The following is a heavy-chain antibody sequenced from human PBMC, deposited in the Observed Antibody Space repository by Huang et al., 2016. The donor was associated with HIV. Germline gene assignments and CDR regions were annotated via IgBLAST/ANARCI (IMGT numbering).Heavy chain of an antibody. CDR1: GNTFTSFH. CDR2: ISAGCGST. Sequence: QVHLVQSGAEVREPGASVKVSCRPAGNTFTSFHVHWVRPAPGQGLGWKGKISAGCGSTTYAEKCQGRISMTRDRSTGTIFLELRSLRSEDTAMYYCARVQPPHGRNPLDIWGQGTLITVSS. CDR3: ARVQPPHGRNPLDI. V-gene: IGHV1-46*03. J-gene: IGHJ3*02.